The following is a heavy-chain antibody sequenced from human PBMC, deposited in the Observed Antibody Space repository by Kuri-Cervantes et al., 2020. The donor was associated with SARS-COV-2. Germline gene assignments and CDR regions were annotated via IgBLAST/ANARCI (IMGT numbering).Heavy chain of an antibody. CDR1: GFTFSSYA. CDR3: AREAISDAFDI. Sequence: GESLKISCAASGFTFSSYAMHWVRQAPGKGLEWVAVISYDGSNKYYADSVKGRFTISRDNSKNTLYLQMNSLRAEDTAVYYCAREAISDAFDIWGQGTMVTVSS. V-gene: IGHV3-30-3*01. CDR2: ISYDGSNK. J-gene: IGHJ3*02. D-gene: IGHD3-3*02.